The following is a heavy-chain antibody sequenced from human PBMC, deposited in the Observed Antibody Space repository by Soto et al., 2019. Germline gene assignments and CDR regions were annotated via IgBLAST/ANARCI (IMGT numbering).Heavy chain of an antibody. Sequence: GGSLRLSCTASGFTFGDYAMSWFLQAPGKGLEWVGFIRSKAYGGTTEYAASVKGRFTISRDDSKSMAYVQMNSLKTEETAVYYCTRDCLPGEILTGYYYWRQGTLVTVSS. D-gene: IGHD3-9*01. CDR2: IRSKAYGGTT. CDR3: TRDCLPGEILTGYYY. CDR1: GFTFGDYA. J-gene: IGHJ4*02. V-gene: IGHV3-49*03.